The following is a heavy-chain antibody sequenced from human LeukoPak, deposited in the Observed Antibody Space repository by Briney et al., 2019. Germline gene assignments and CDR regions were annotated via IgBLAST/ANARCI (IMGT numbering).Heavy chain of an antibody. J-gene: IGHJ4*02. Sequence: ASVKVSCKASGGTFSRYLISWVRQAPGQGLEWMGWLSTDNGDTNYAQKFQGRVTMTTDTSTTTAHMELRSLTSDDTAIYYCARHGGIGPKRDYFDYWGPGTLVTVSS. CDR1: GGTFSRYL. D-gene: IGHD3-16*01. CDR3: ARHGGIGPKRDYFDY. CDR2: LSTDNGDT. V-gene: IGHV1-18*01.